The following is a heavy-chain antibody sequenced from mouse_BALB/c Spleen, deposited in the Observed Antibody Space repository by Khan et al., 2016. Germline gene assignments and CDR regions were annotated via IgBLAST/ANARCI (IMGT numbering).Heavy chain of an antibody. CDR1: GFDFSRYW. CDR2: INPDSSTI. Sequence: EVKLLESGGGLVQPGGSLKLSCAASGFDFSRYWMSWVRQAPGKGLEWIGEINPDSSTINYTQSLKDKFIISRDNAKNTLYLQMSKVRSDDTVLYYCARALYYGSLVNWVQGTLVSVSA. CDR3: ARALYYGSLVN. D-gene: IGHD1-1*01. V-gene: IGHV4-1*02. J-gene: IGHJ3*01.